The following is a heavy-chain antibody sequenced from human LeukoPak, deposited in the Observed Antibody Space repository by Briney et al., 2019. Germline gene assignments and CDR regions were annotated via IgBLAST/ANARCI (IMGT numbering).Heavy chain of an antibody. V-gene: IGHV3-66*02. D-gene: IGHD3-10*01. CDR3: ARDHPMVRGAAGY. CDR2: IYSGGST. Sequence: PGGSLRLSCAASGFTFSSNYMSWVRQAPGKGLEGVSVIYSGGSTYYADSVKGRFTISRDNSKNTPYLQMNSLRAEDTAVYYCARDHPMVRGAAGYWGQGTLVTVSS. J-gene: IGHJ4*02. CDR1: GFTFSSNY.